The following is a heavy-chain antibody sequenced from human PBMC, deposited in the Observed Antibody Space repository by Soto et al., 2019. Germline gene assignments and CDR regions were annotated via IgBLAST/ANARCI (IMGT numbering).Heavy chain of an antibody. Sequence: SETLSLTCTVSGGSISSYYWSWIRQPPGKGLEWIGYIYYSGSTNYNPSLKSRVTISVDTSKNQFSLKLSSVTAADTAVYYCARVYGDSDLYSWFDPWGQGTLVTVSS. J-gene: IGHJ5*02. CDR2: IYYSGST. CDR3: ARVYGDSDLYSWFDP. CDR1: GGSISSYY. V-gene: IGHV4-59*01. D-gene: IGHD4-17*01.